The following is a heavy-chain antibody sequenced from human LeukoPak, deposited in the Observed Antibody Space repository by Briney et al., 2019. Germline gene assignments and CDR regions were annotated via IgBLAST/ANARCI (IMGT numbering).Heavy chain of an antibody. D-gene: IGHD6-19*01. CDR3: AKNSRVWWLAKGVCYFDY. V-gene: IGHV3-30*18. CDR2: ISYDGSNK. CDR1: GFTFSSYG. J-gene: IGHJ4*02. Sequence: PGGSLRLSCAASGFTFSSYGMHWVRQAPGKGLEWVAVISYDGSNKYYADSVKGRFTISRDNSKNTLYLQMNSLRAEDTAVYYCAKNSRVWWLAKGVCYFDYWGQGTLVTVSS.